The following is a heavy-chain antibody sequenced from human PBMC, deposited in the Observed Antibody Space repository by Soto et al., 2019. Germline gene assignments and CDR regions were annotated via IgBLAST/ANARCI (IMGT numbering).Heavy chain of an antibody. CDR1: GGSISSSNW. V-gene: IGHV4-4*02. CDR3: WGSRWGELSSELDDDYFDS. Sequence: PSETLSLTCAVSGGSISSSNWWSWVRQPPGKGLEWIGEIYHSGSTNYTPSLKSRVTISVDKSKKQFSLKLSSVTAADTAVYYGWGSRWGELSSELDDDYFDSWGQGT. D-gene: IGHD3-16*02. J-gene: IGHJ4*02. CDR2: IYHSGST.